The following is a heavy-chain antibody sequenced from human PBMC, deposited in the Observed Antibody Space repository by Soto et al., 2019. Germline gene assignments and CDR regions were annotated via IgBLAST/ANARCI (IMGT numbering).Heavy chain of an antibody. V-gene: IGHV4-34*01. CDR2: INHSGST. Sequence: PSETLSLTCAVYGGSFSGYYWSWIRQPPGKGLEWIGEINHSGSTNYNPSLKSRVTISVDTSKNQFSLKLSSVTAADTAVYYCARVKSVYYGSGSYMGMDVWGKGTTVTVSS. D-gene: IGHD3-10*01. CDR1: GGSFSGYY. J-gene: IGHJ6*04. CDR3: ARVKSVYYGSGSYMGMDV.